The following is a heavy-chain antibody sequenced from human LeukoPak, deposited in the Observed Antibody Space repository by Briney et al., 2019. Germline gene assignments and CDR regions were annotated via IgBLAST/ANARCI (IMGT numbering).Heavy chain of an antibody. D-gene: IGHD3-16*01. Sequence: GGSLRLSCAASGXSFGSNWMTWVRQAPGKGLEWVANIKKDGGEKYYVDSVKGRFTISRDNTKNSLYLQMNSLRAEDTAIYYCASGGFSHGYWGQGTLVTVSS. CDR2: IKKDGGEK. V-gene: IGHV3-7*05. J-gene: IGHJ4*02. CDR1: GXSFGSNW. CDR3: ASGGFSHGY.